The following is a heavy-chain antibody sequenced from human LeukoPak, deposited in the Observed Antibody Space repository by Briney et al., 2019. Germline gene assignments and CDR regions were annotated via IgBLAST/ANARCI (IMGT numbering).Heavy chain of an antibody. J-gene: IGHJ4*02. V-gene: IGHV4-59*01. CDR2: IYYSGST. Sequence: SETLSLTCTVSGGSISSYYWSWIRQPPGKGLEWIGYIYYSGSTNYNPSLKSRVTISVDTSKNQFSLKLSSVTAAGTAVYYCARGRYSSSWYRYWGQGTLVTVSS. D-gene: IGHD6-13*01. CDR3: ARGRYSSSWYRY. CDR1: GGSISSYY.